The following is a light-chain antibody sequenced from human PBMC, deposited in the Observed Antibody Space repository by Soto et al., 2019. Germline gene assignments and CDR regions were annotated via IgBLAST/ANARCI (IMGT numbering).Light chain of an antibody. CDR3: QQYTNTNNPWM. CDR2: DAS. Sequence: DIRVTQSPPTLSASVGDRVTITCRASQTITTWMAWYQQKPGKAPKLLVYDASTLQSGVATRFSGSGSGTEFTLIISGLQPEDSATSYCQQYTNTNNPWMFGQGTKVDIK. J-gene: IGKJ1*01. CDR1: QTITTW. V-gene: IGKV1-5*01.